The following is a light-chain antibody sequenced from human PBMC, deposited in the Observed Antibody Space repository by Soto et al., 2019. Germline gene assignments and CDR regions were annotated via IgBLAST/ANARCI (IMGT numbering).Light chain of an antibody. Sequence: QSALTQPASVSGSPGQSITISCTGTSSDVGGYNYVSWYQQHPGKAPKLMIYDVSNRPSGVSNRFSGSKSGNTASLTISGLQAEDEADYYCSSYTSSNHYVFGTGTKVTVL. CDR2: DVS. CDR1: SSDVGGYNY. J-gene: IGLJ1*01. CDR3: SSYTSSNHYV. V-gene: IGLV2-14*01.